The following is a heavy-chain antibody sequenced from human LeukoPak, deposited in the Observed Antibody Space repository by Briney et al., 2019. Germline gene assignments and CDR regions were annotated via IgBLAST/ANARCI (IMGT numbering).Heavy chain of an antibody. D-gene: IGHD2-8*01. J-gene: IGHJ6*02. CDR1: SYTFNSYG. V-gene: IGHV1-18*01. Sequence: ASVKVSCKASSYTFNSYGISWVRQAPGQGLEWMGWISAYNGNTNYAQKLQGRVTMTTDTSTNTAYMELRSLRSDDTAVYYCARDNGNYYYYYAMDVWGQGTTVTVSS. CDR3: ARDNGNYYYYYAMDV. CDR2: ISAYNGNT.